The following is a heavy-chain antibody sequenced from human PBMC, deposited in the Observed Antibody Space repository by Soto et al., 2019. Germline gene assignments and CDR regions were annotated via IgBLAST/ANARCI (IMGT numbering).Heavy chain of an antibody. CDR3: ARHRSAMAHFDH. D-gene: IGHD5-18*01. CDR1: GGSVNLYY. V-gene: IGHV4-59*02. Sequence: QVQLQESGPRLVKSWETLSLTCTVSGGSVNLYYWSWIRQPPGKGLEWIGYVFYSGSTNYNPSFKSRVTISVDTSKNQFSLTLSSVPAADTAVYFCARHRSAMAHFDHWGQGTQVDVSS. J-gene: IGHJ4*02. CDR2: VFYSGST.